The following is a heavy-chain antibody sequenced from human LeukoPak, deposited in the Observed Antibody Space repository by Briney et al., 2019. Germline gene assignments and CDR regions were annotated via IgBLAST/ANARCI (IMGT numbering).Heavy chain of an antibody. CDR2: IKQEGSEK. J-gene: IGHJ4*02. CDR3: ARDGLSIPYYYDSSGYSPFDY. CDR1: GFTFSSYW. V-gene: IGHV3-7*01. Sequence: GGSLRLFCAASGFTFSSYWMSWVRQAPGKGLEWVANIKQEGSEKYYVDSVKGRFTISRDNAKNSLYLQMNSLRAEDTAVYYCARDGLSIPYYYDSSGYSPFDYWGQGTLVTVSS. D-gene: IGHD3-22*01.